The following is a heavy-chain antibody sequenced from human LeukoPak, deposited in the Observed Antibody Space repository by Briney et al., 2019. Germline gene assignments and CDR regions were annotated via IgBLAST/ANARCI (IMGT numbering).Heavy chain of an antibody. J-gene: IGHJ4*02. CDR2: MNPNSGNT. D-gene: IGHD2-21*01. CDR3: ARGVFRAGYFLD. CDR1: GYTFTSYD. V-gene: IGHV1-8*01. Sequence: GASVKVSCKASGYTFTSYDINWVRQATGRGLEWMGWMNPNSGNTGYAQKFQGRVTMTRNTSISTAYMELSSLRSEDTAVYYCARGVFRAGYFLDWGQGTLVTVSS.